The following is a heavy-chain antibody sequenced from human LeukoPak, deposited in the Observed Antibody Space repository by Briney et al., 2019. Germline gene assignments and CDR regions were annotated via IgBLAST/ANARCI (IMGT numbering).Heavy chain of an antibody. V-gene: IGHV4-38-2*01. CDR3: ARIGSTSCYFPRCNWFDP. CDR1: GYSISSGYY. D-gene: IGHD2-2*01. J-gene: IGHJ5*02. Sequence: PSETLSLTCAVSGYSISSGYYWGWIRQPPVKGLEWIGSIYHSGSTYYNPSLKSRVTISVDTSKNQFSLKLSSVTAADTAVYYCARIGSTSCYFPRCNWFDPWGQGTLVTVSS. CDR2: IYHSGST.